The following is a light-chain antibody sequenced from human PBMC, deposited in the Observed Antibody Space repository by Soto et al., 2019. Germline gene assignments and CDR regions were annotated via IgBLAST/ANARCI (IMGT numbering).Light chain of an antibody. CDR1: SGDVGGYNY. V-gene: IGLV2-14*03. CDR3: CLYTSGRPLVV. CDR2: DVT. J-gene: IGLJ2*01. Sequence: QSALTQPASVSGSPGQSITISCSGTSGDVGGYNYVSWYQHHPGKAPKLIIYDVTYRPSGVSDRFSGSKSGNMASLAISGLQAEGEAAYLCCLYTSGRPLVVFGGGTKLTVL.